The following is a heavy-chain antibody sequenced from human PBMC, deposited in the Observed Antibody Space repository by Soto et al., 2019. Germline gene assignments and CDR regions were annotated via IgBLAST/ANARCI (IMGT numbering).Heavy chain of an antibody. CDR3: AKRISNFRYYHYAMDV. CDR1: GYSFTDYW. D-gene: IGHD4-4*01. Sequence: GSLNISCRGAGYSFTDYWIGWVRRLPAKGLEWMGIIYPGDSDTRYSPSFQGHVTITVDKSTSTAYLQWNTLKASDTAMYYCAKRISNFRYYHYAMDVWGQGTTVTVSS. CDR2: IYPGDSDT. J-gene: IGHJ6*02. V-gene: IGHV5-51*01.